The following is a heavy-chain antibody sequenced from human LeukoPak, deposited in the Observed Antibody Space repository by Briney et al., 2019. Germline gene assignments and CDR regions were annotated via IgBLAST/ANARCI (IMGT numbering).Heavy chain of an antibody. CDR2: INWNGGST. D-gene: IGHD3-22*01. CDR3: ARDERYYYDSSGYPVDY. Sequence: PGGSLRLSCAASGFTFDDYGMSWVRQAPGKGLEWVSGINWNGGSTGYADSVKGRFTISRDNAKNSLYLQMNSLRAEDTALHYCARDERYYYDSSGYPVDYWGQGTLVTVSS. CDR1: GFTFDDYG. V-gene: IGHV3-20*04. J-gene: IGHJ4*02.